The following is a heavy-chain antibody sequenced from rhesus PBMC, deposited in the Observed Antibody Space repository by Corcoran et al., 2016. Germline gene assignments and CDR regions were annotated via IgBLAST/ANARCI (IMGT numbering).Heavy chain of an antibody. CDR3: ASVPDSGSYYYFDY. Sequence: QVQLQESGPGLVKPSETLSLTCAVSGGSISGYYYWSWIRQPPGKGLEVIGSIYGSGGSNYINPSLKSRVNLSGDTSKNQFSMKLSCVTAADTAVDYCASVPDSGSYYYFDYWGQGVLVTVSS. D-gene: IGHD3-16*01. CDR2: IYGSGGSN. V-gene: IGHV4S14*01. J-gene: IGHJ4*01. CDR1: GGSISGYYY.